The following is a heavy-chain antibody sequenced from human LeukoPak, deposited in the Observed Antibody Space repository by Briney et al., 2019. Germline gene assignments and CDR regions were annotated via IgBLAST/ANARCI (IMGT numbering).Heavy chain of an antibody. CDR2: INPSGGST. CDR1: GYTFTSYY. CDR3: ARSGYDSSGSVNWFDP. Sequence: ASVKVSCKASGYTFTSYYMHWVRQAPGQGLEWMGIINPSGGSTSYAQKFQGRVTMTRDTSTSTVYMELSSLRSEDTAVYYCARSGYDSSGSVNWFDPWGQGTLVTVSS. V-gene: IGHV1-46*01. J-gene: IGHJ5*02. D-gene: IGHD3-22*01.